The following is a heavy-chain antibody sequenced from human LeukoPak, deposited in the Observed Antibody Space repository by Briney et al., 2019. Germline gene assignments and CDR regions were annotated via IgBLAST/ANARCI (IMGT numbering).Heavy chain of an antibody. D-gene: IGHD2-15*01. V-gene: IGHV4-59*01. J-gene: IGHJ5*02. CDR3: ARARCSGGSCYWGWFDP. CDR2: IHYSGST. Sequence: SETLSLTCTVSGGSISSYYWSWIRQPPGKGLEWIGYIHYSGSTNYNPSLKSRVTISVDTSKNQFSLKLSSVTAADTAVYYCARARCSGGSCYWGWFDPWGQGTLVTVSS. CDR1: GGSISSYY.